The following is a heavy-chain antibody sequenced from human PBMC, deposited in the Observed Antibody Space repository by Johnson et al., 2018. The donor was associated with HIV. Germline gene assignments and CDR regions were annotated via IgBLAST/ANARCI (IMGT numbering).Heavy chain of an antibody. J-gene: IGHJ3*02. Sequence: QVQLVESGGGVVQPGRSLRLSCEASGFTFSKYGMHWVRQAPGKGLEWVAVIWYDGSNKYFADSVKGRFTISRDNSKNTLFLQMNSLRAEDTAVYYCARPYSDYVYGAFDIWGPGTVVTVSS. CDR2: IWYDGSNK. CDR1: GFTFSKYG. D-gene: IGHD4-11*01. V-gene: IGHV3-33*01. CDR3: ARPYSDYVYGAFDI.